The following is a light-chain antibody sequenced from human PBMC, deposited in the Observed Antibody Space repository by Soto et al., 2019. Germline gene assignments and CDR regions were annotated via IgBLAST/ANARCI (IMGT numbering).Light chain of an antibody. J-gene: IGLJ1*01. CDR1: SGYSNYK. V-gene: IGLV9-49*01. Sequence: QSVLTQPPSASASLGASVTLTCTLSSGYSNYKVDWYQQRPGKGPRFVMRVGTGGIVGSKGDGIPDRFSVLGSGLNRCLTIKNIQEEDESDYHCGADHGSGSNFVYVFGTGTKLTVL. CDR3: GADHGSGSNFVYV. CDR2: VGTGGIVG.